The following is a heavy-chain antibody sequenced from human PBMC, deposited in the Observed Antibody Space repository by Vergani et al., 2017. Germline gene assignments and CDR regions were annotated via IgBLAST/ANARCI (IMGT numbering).Heavy chain of an antibody. J-gene: IGHJ4*02. CDR1: GFHFDQYG. Sequence: QVQLVESGGGVVQPGESLRLSCAASGFHFDQYGMHWVRQAPGKELEWVGYLRADSTGQQYKDSVKGRFTISRDNSKNTMYLQMNSVRSDDTAIYYCAKDRNSTWYGFDYWGQGTLVTVSS. CDR2: LRADSTGQ. D-gene: IGHD6-13*01. CDR3: AKDRNSTWYGFDY. V-gene: IGHV3-30*02.